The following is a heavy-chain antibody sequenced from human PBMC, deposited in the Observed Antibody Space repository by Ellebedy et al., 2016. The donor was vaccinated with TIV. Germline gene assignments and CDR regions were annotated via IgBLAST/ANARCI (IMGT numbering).Heavy chain of an antibody. CDR2: ITSVGDT. Sequence: GESLKISCAASGFTFSSHDMHWVRQPTGKGLEWVSGITSVGDTYYLGSVKGGFIIPRDSAKNSLYLQMNSLRAEDTAVYYCARATSGFDYWGQGALATVSS. J-gene: IGHJ4*02. CDR3: ARATSGFDY. CDR1: GFTFSSHD. V-gene: IGHV3-13*01. D-gene: IGHD5-24*01.